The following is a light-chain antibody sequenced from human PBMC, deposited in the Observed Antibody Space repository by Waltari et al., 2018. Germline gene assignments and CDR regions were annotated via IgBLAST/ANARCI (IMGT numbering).Light chain of an antibody. V-gene: IGKV1-39*01. Sequence: DIQLTQSPSSLSASVGDRVTITCRASQRIDTPLHWYQQKPGKAPQLLIYGASTLQSWVPSRFSGSGSGAEFTLTISSLQPEDIATFSCQESYSTLYTFGQGTKVEIK. J-gene: IGKJ2*01. CDR1: QRIDTP. CDR3: QESYSTLYT. CDR2: GAS.